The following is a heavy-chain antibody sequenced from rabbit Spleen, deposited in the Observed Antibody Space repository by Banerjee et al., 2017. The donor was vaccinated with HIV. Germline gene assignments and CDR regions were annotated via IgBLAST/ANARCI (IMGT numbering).Heavy chain of an antibody. CDR3: AKSAGTTDSAYASL. CDR2: IGVGSGST. J-gene: IGHJ4*01. V-gene: IGHV1S40*01. Sequence: QSLEESGGGLVQPEGSLTLTCTASGFSFSSGYYMCWVRQAPGKGLEWIACIGVGSGSTYYASWAKGRFTISKSSSTTVTLQLTSLTAADTATYFCAKSAGTTDSAYASLWGPGTLVTVS. CDR1: GFSFSSGYY. D-gene: IGHD6-1*01.